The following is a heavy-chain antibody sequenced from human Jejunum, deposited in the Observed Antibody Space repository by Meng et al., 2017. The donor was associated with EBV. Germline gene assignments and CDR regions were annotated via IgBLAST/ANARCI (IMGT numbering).Heavy chain of an antibody. V-gene: IGHV4-34*01. CDR2: INHGGGA. CDR1: GGSFSDYY. CDR3: ARLGGYASGTYYPIDP. J-gene: IGHJ5*02. Sequence: QVQTSQWGSGLLKPSETLSLTCAWYGGSFSDYYWTWIRQPPGKGLEWIGEINHGGGAIYNPSLKSRVTISVDTSKNQFSLKLSSVTAADTAVYYCARLGGYASGTYYPIDPWGQGTLVTVSS. D-gene: IGHD3-10*01.